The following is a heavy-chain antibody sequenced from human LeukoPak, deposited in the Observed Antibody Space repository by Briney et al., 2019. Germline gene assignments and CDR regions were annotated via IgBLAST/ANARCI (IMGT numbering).Heavy chain of an antibody. Sequence: GGSLRLSCAASGFTFSDYYMSWIRQAPGKGLEWVSYISSSGSTIYYADSVKGRFTISRDNAKKSLYLQMNSLRAEDTAVYYCAREGSSGWSLGYYFDYWGQGTLVTVSS. J-gene: IGHJ4*02. CDR2: ISSSGSTI. CDR1: GFTFSDYY. V-gene: IGHV3-11*01. D-gene: IGHD6-19*01. CDR3: AREGSSGWSLGYYFDY.